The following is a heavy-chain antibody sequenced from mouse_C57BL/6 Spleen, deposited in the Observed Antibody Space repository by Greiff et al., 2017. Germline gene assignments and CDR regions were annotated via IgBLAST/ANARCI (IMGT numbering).Heavy chain of an antibody. D-gene: IGHD4-1*01. CDR2: IHPNSGST. CDR3: SDWEFAY. CDR1: GYTFTSYW. V-gene: IGHV1-64*01. Sequence: VQLQQSGAELVKPGASVTLSCKASGYTFTSYWMHWVKQRPGQGLEWIGMIHPNSGSTNYNEKFNSKATLTVDKSSSTAYMQLSSLASEDSAGYCCSDWEFAYWGQGTLVTVSA. J-gene: IGHJ3*01.